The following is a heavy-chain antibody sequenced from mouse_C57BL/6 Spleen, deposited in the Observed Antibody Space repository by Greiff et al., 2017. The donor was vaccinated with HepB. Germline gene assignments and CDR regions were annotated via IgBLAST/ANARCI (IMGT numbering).Heavy chain of an antibody. CDR2: IDPANGNT. CDR3: AALYDYDGYYVDY. CDR1: GFNIKNTY. D-gene: IGHD2-4*01. V-gene: IGHV14-3*01. J-gene: IGHJ2*01. Sequence: EVQLVESVAELVRPGASVKLSCTASGFNIKNTYMHWVKQRPEQGLEWIGRIDPANGNTKYAPKFQGKATITADTSSNTAYLQLSSLTSEDTAIYYCAALYDYDGYYVDYWGQGTTLTVSS.